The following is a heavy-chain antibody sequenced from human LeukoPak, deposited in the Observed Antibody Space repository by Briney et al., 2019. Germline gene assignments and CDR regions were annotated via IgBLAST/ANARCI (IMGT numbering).Heavy chain of an antibody. CDR3: ARVPVVTGYYYCGMDV. J-gene: IGHJ6*02. Sequence: PGGSLRLSCAASGFTFSAYSMNWVRQAPGKGLEWVSSLSSSSTYVYYADSVKGRFTISRDDSKNTLFVQMNSLRDEDTAVYYCARVPVVTGYYYCGMDVWGQGTTVTVSS. D-gene: IGHD3-22*01. V-gene: IGHV3-21*04. CDR1: GFTFSAYS. CDR2: LSSSSTYV.